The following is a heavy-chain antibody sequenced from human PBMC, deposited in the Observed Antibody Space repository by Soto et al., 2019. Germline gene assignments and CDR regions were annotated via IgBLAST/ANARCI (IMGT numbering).Heavy chain of an antibody. D-gene: IGHD6-6*01. Sequence: QVQLVQSGAEVKKPGSSVKVSCTASGGTFSSYAISWVRQAPGQGLEWMGGIITIFGTANYAQKFQGRVTITADESTSTAYMELSSLRSEDTAVYYCARADPASSSRRRRYYYYGMDVWGQGTTVTVSS. CDR1: GGTFSSYA. J-gene: IGHJ6*02. CDR3: ARADPASSSRRRRYYYYGMDV. V-gene: IGHV1-69*01. CDR2: IITIFGTA.